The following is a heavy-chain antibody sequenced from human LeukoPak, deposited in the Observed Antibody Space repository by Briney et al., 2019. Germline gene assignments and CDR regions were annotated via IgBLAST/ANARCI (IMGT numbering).Heavy chain of an antibody. CDR2: IRSKAYGGTT. J-gene: IGHJ6*03. CDR1: GFTFGDYA. V-gene: IGHV3-49*04. D-gene: IGHD3-3*01. Sequence: PGRSLRLSCTASGFTFGDYAMSWVRQAPGKGLAWVGFIRSKAYGGTTEYAASVKGRFTISRDDSKSIAYLQMNSLKTEDTAVYYCTRGTIFGVVNYYYYMDVWGKGTTVTVSS. CDR3: TRGTIFGVVNYYYYMDV.